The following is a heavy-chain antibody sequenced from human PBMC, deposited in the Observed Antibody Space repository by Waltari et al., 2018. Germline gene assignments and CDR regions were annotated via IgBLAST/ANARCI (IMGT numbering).Heavy chain of an antibody. CDR1: GGSFSGFY. CDR2: FNPRRSST. J-gene: IGHJ4*02. Sequence: QVQLQQWGAGLLKPSETLSLTCDVVGGSFSGFYWSWIRQSQGRGLEWIGEFNPRRSSTNYNPSLKSRVTIVTDTSKNQFSLNLTSVTAADTAVYYCARGSRTAMVTTSHFDSWGQGTLVTVSS. V-gene: IGHV4-34*02. CDR3: ARGSRTAMVTTSHFDS. D-gene: IGHD5-18*01.